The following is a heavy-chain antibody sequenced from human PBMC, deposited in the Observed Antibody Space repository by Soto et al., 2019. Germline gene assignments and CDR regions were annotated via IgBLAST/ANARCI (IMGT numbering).Heavy chain of an antibody. CDR2: INAGNGDT. Sequence: ASVKVSCKASGYTFTSYGIHWVRQAPGQRLEWMGWINAGNGDTKYSENFQGRVTITRDTSASTVYLDLSSLSPEDTAFYYCARTGHSGSYYFCGQGTLVTVSS. CDR3: ARTGHSGSYYF. CDR1: GYTFTSYG. J-gene: IGHJ4*02. D-gene: IGHD3-22*01. V-gene: IGHV1-3*01.